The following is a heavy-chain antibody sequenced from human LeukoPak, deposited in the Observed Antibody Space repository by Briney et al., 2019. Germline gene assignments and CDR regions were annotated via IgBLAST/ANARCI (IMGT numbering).Heavy chain of an antibody. CDR3: ARSPAENYPYFDY. CDR1: GYSFSAFY. D-gene: IGHD1-7*01. CDR2: INPNNGDT. J-gene: IGHJ4*02. Sequence: ASVKVSCKASGYSFSAFYMHWVRQAPGQGLEWMGWINPNNGDTNYPQKFQGRVTVTRDTSITTFYMELNSLRSDDTALYFCARSPAENYPYFDYRGQGSLVSVSS. V-gene: IGHV1-2*02.